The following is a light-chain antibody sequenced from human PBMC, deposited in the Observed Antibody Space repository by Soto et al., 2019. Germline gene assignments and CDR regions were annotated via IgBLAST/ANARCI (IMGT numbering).Light chain of an antibody. CDR2: GTS. CDR3: QQYGTSPYT. V-gene: IGKV3-20*01. CDR1: QSVRSAY. J-gene: IGKJ2*01. Sequence: ENVLTQSPGTLSLSPGERATLSCRARQSVRSAYLAWYQQKPGQSPRLLIYGTSSRATGIPDRFSGSGSGTDFTLTISRLEPEDFAVYLCQQYGTSPYTFGQGTKLEIK.